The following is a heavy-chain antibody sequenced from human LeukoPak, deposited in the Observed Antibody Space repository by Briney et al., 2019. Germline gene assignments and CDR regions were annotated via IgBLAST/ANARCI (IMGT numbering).Heavy chain of an antibody. Sequence: SETLSLTCTVSGGSISSYYWSWIRQPPGKGLEWIGYIYYSGSTNYNPSLKSRVTISVDTSKNQFSLKLSSVTAADTAVYYCATVALYVDTAIVGAFDIWGQGTMVTVSS. CDR2: IYYSGST. CDR3: ATVALYVDTAIVGAFDI. V-gene: IGHV4-59*01. J-gene: IGHJ3*02. D-gene: IGHD5-18*01. CDR1: GGSISSYY.